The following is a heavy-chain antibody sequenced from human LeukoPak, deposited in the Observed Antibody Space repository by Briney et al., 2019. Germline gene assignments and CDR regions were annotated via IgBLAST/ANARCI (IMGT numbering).Heavy chain of an antibody. CDR2: IIPIFGTA. V-gene: IGHV1-69*05. Sequence: SVKVSCKASGYTFSSYGISWLRQAPGQGLEWMGGIIPIFGTANYAQKFQGRVTITTDESTSTAYMELSSLRSEDTAVYYCARGGTIFGVVINFDYWGQGTLVTVSS. CDR3: ARGGTIFGVVINFDY. D-gene: IGHD3-3*01. CDR1: GYTFSSYG. J-gene: IGHJ4*02.